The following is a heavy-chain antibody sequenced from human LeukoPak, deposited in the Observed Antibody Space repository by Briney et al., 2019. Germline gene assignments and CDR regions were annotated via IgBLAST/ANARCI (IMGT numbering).Heavy chain of an antibody. V-gene: IGHV4-34*01. CDR3: TRQSGTVTPIDY. J-gene: IGHJ4*02. CDR2: ISHSGIT. CDR1: SGSLSGYS. Sequence: SETLSLTCAASSGSLSGYSWGWIRQPPGKGLEWVGEISHSGITNYNASLKSRVTISLNKSEIQFSLMLSSVTAADTAVYYCTRQSGTVTPIDYWSQGTLVTVSS. D-gene: IGHD4-17*01.